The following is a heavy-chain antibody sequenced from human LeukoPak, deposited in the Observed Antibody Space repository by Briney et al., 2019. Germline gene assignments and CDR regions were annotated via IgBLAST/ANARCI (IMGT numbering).Heavy chain of an antibody. CDR1: GFSFSGHW. Sequence: GGSLRLSCAASGFSFSGHWMHWARQLPGKGLVWVSRISPTGSTTSYADSVKGRFTVSRDNAKNSLYLQMNSLRADDTAVYYCAREVYSSGCYAFDYWGQGTLVTVSS. CDR2: ISPTGSTT. D-gene: IGHD6-19*01. CDR3: AREVYSSGCYAFDY. V-gene: IGHV3-74*01. J-gene: IGHJ4*02.